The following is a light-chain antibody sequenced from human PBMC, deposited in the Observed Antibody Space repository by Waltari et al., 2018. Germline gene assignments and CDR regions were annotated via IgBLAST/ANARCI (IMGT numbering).Light chain of an antibody. CDR1: QNIGTS. V-gene: IGKV1-5*03. CDR3: LQYDAFTWA. Sequence: DIQMTQSPSTLSAYVGDRVTMTCRATQNIGTSLAWYQQKPGKAPSLLIYKASSLQGDVPSRFSGSGPGTVFTLTISSLQPDDFATYHCLQYDAFTWAFGQGTRVEIK. J-gene: IGKJ1*01. CDR2: KAS.